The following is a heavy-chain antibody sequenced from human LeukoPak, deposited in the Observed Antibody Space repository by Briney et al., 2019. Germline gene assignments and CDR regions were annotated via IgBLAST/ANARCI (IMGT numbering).Heavy chain of an antibody. V-gene: IGHV1-18*01. CDR2: ISASYGDS. CDR1: GYSFIKYG. D-gene: IGHD2-21*01. CDR3: ARDSRTYCRGIDCPYFDY. Sequence: ASATVSCQACGYSFIKYGVSWVRQAPGQGVEWVGWISASYGDSNLAPNLHDRLTLTTDTSTSTDYIELRSLRSENTDVYFCARDSRTYCRGIDCPYFDYWGRGTLVTVSS. J-gene: IGHJ4*02.